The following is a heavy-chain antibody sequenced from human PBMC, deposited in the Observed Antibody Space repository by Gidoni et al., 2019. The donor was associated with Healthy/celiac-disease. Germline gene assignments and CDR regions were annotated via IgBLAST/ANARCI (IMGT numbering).Heavy chain of an antibody. J-gene: IGHJ4*02. Sequence: QVQLVQSGAEVKKPRASVKVSCTASGFTFTRYAMHWVRQAPGQRLEWMGLINAGNGNTKYSQKFQGRVTITRDTSASTAYMELSSLRSEDTAVYYCARGGVVVPAAIWGDYWGQGTLVTVSS. CDR3: ARGGVVVPAAIWGDY. V-gene: IGHV1-3*01. D-gene: IGHD2-2*02. CDR1: GFTFTRYA. CDR2: INAGNGNT.